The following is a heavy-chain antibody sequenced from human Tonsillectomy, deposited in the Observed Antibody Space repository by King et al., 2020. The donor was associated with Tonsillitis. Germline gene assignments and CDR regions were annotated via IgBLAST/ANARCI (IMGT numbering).Heavy chain of an antibody. J-gene: IGHJ4*01. D-gene: IGHD1-14*01. V-gene: IGHV3-64D*06. CDR3: VKEGGTGGFRSFDN. CDR2: IDSKGGLT. Sequence: VQLVESGGGLVQPGGSLKLSCSASVFIFSRCVIHLVRQAPGTGLEYVSGIDSKGGLTYYAESVKGRFTISRDNSTNTLYLQMSRLRAEDTAVYYCVKEGGTGGFRSFDNWGHGALVTVSS. CDR1: VFIFSRCV.